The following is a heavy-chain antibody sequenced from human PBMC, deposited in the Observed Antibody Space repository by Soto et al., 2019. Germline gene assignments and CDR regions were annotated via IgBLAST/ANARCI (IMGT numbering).Heavy chain of an antibody. V-gene: IGHV3-53*01. Sequence: PGGSLRLSCAASGFTVSSNYMSWVRQAPGKGLEWVSVIYSGGSTYYADSVKGRFTISRDNSKNTLYLQMNSLRAEDTAVYYCASFWVPRTYYYDSSGPRSVWGQGTLVTVSS. CDR1: GFTVSSNY. CDR3: ASFWVPRTYYYDSSGPRSV. D-gene: IGHD3-22*01. J-gene: IGHJ4*02. CDR2: IYSGGST.